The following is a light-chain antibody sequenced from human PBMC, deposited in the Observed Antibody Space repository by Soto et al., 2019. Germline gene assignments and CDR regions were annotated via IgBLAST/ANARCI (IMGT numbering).Light chain of an antibody. CDR2: AAS. Sequence: DIQMTQSPSSLSASVGDRVTITCRASQNINNYLNWYQQKPGKAPKLMIYAASTLQRGVPSRFSGSGSGTDFTLTISSLQPEDFATYYCRQSYSSPRTFGQGTKVDIK. CDR1: QNINNY. J-gene: IGKJ1*01. CDR3: RQSYSSPRT. V-gene: IGKV1-39*01.